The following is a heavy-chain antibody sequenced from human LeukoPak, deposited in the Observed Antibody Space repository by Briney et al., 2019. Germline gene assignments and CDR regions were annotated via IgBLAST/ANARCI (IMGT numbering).Heavy chain of an antibody. V-gene: IGHV4-61*02. CDR2: IYTSGST. CDR3: AGGYSSGWYYLDY. Sequence: PSQTLSLTCTVSGGSISSGSYYWSWIRQPAGEGLEWIGRIYTSGSTNYNPSLKSRVTISVDTSKNQFSLKLSSVTAADTAVYYCAGGYSSGWYYLDYWGQGTLVTVSS. J-gene: IGHJ4*02. CDR1: GGSISSGSYY. D-gene: IGHD6-19*01.